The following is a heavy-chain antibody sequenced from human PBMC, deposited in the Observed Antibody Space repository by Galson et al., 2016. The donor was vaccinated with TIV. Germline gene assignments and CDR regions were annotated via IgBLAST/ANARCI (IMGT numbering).Heavy chain of an antibody. CDR2: ISGGGGST. D-gene: IGHD3-22*01. CDR3: TKVPSSGFSYYYGLDV. Sequence: SLRLSCAASGFTFSIFAMTWVRQAPGMGLEWVSAISGGGGSTYYADSVKGRFTVPRDNSKNPLFLQMNSLRADDKAVYYCTKVPSSGFSYYYGLDVWGQGTTVTVSS. J-gene: IGHJ6*02. CDR1: GFTFSIFA. V-gene: IGHV3-23*01.